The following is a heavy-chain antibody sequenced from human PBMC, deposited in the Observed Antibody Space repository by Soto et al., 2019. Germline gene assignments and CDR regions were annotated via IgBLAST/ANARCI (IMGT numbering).Heavy chain of an antibody. V-gene: IGHV3-33*01. J-gene: IGHJ4*02. CDR3: AGLDGTVFVNYFDY. D-gene: IGHD4-17*01. CDR1: GFTISSYG. CDR2: MWYDGSNK. Sequence: QVQPVESGGGVVQPGRSPRLSCAASGFTISSYGMHWVRQAPGKGLEWVAVMWYDGSNKYYADSVKGRFTMSRDNSKNTLYLQMNHLRAKDTAVYYWAGLDGTVFVNYFDYWGQGSLGTVSS.